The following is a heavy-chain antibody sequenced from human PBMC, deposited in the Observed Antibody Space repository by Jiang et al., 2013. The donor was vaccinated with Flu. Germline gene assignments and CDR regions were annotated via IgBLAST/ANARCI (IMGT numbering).Heavy chain of an antibody. CDR2: IYPDDSET. Sequence: GAEVKKPGESLKISCKGSGYKFTNNWIGWVRQMPGKGLEWMGVIYPDDSETTYSPSFQGQVTISADRSISTAYLQWSSLKASDTAMYYCARHLTDVNSFYYYVDVWGKG. CDR3: ARHLTDVNSFYYYVDV. D-gene: IGHD3-10*02. V-gene: IGHV5-51*01. J-gene: IGHJ6*03. CDR1: GYKFTNNW.